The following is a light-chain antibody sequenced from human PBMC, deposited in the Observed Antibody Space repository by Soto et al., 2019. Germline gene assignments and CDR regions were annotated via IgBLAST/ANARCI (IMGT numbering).Light chain of an antibody. J-gene: IGLJ1*01. Sequence: QSVLTQPPSASGTPGQSVTISCSGSSSNIGSNTVNWHQQLPGAAPKLLIYSNNQRPSGVPDRFSGSKSGTSASLAISGLQSEDEADYYCAAWDDSLNDYVFGTGTKVTVL. CDR2: SNN. CDR1: SSNIGSNT. CDR3: AAWDDSLNDYV. V-gene: IGLV1-44*01.